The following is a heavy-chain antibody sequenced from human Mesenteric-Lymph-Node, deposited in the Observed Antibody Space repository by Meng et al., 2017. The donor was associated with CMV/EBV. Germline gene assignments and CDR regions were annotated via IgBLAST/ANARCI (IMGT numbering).Heavy chain of an antibody. CDR3: AKGLGSCSSGSCYPLYYGMDV. D-gene: IGHD2-2*01. J-gene: IGHJ6*02. CDR1: GFTFSSYA. CDR2: ISGSGGST. V-gene: IGHV3-23*01. Sequence: GESLKISCAASGFTFSSYAMSWVRQAPGKGLEWVSAISGSGGSTYYADSVKGRFTISRDNSENTLYLQMNSLRAEDTALYYCAKGLGSCSSGSCYPLYYGMDVWGQGTTVTVSS.